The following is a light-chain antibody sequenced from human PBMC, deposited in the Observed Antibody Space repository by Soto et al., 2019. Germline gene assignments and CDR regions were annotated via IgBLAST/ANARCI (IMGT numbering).Light chain of an antibody. CDR2: EAS. V-gene: IGKV1-9*01. J-gene: IGKJ5*01. Sequence: DIQITQSPSSLSASVGDRVTITCRASQGISTSLNWYQQKPGKAPKLMIYEASTLQSGVPSRFSGSGSGTEFTLTISGLLPEDFATYHCQQLNTLPFTFGQGTRLEIK. CDR1: QGISTS. CDR3: QQLNTLPFT.